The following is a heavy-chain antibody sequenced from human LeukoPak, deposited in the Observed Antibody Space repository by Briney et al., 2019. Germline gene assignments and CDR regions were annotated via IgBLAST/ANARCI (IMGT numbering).Heavy chain of an antibody. CDR1: GYTFTSYD. J-gene: IGHJ5*02. CDR2: INPTGSTA. Sequence: ASVKVSCKASGYTFTSYDINWVRQATGQGLEWVGLINPTGSTAWSAQKFRGRLTMTRDLSTTTDYMELSSLRLEDTAVYYCARDNSLEDMAWWFDPWGQGTLVIVSS. V-gene: IGHV1-46*01. D-gene: IGHD5-24*01. CDR3: ARDNSLEDMAWWFDP.